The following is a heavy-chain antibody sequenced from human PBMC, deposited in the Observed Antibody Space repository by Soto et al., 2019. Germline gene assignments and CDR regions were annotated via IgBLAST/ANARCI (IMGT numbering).Heavy chain of an antibody. J-gene: IGHJ6*02. CDR3: ATDRKQLVPPYYYYSMDV. Sequence: SVKGYCKSSGGTFSSYAISWVRQAPGQGLEWMGGIIPIFGTANYAQKFQGRVTITADESTSTAYMELSSLRSEDTAVYYCATDRKQLVPPYYYYSMDVWGQGTTVTV. V-gene: IGHV1-69*01. CDR2: IIPIFGTA. D-gene: IGHD6-6*01. CDR1: GGTFSSYA.